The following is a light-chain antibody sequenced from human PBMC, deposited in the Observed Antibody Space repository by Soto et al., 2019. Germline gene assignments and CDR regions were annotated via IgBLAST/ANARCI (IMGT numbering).Light chain of an antibody. CDR2: GAS. CDR1: QSVSSN. CDR3: QQYNNWPPPLT. Sequence: EIVMTQSPATLSVSPGERATLSCRASQSVSSNLAWYQQKPGQAPRLLIYGASTRATGIPARFSGSGSGTEFTLTISGLQSEDFAVYYCQQYNNWPPPLTFGGGTKVEI. J-gene: IGKJ4*01. V-gene: IGKV3-15*01.